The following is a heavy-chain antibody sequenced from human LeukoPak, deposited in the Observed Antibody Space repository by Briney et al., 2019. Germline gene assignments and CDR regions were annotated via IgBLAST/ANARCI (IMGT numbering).Heavy chain of an antibody. CDR1: GYMFTSYW. Sequence: GESLKISCKGSGYMFTSYWIGWLRQMPRKGLEWMGIINPDDSDTRYSPSFQGQVTISADKSISTAYLRWSSLKASDTAMYYCTRQLELQNYYGMDVWGQGTTVTVSS. CDR3: TRQLELQNYYGMDV. D-gene: IGHD1-7*01. V-gene: IGHV5-51*01. CDR2: INPDDSDT. J-gene: IGHJ6*02.